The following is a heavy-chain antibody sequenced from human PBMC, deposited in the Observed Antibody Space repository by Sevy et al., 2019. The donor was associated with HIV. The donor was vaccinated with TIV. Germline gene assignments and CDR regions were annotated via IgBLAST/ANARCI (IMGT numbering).Heavy chain of an antibody. D-gene: IGHD3-22*01. J-gene: IGHJ4*02. CDR3: ARKYDTRGYFDY. CDR2: ISGSGGSGEKT. Sequence: GGSLRLSCAASGFTFSNYAMNWVRQAPGKGLEWVSGISGSGGSGEKTNYADSVKGRFTISRDDSKNSLYLQLNSLRAEDTAIYYCARKYDTRGYFDYWGQGTLVTVSS. CDR1: GFTFSNYA. V-gene: IGHV3-23*01.